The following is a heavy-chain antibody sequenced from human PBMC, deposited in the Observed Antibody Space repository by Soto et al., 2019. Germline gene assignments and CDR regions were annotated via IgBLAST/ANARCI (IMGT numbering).Heavy chain of an antibody. CDR3: GVSSSIEQQLVRDAFDI. D-gene: IGHD6-13*01. V-gene: IGHV1-24*01. Sequence: ASVKVSCKVSGYTLTELSMHWVRQAPGKGLEWMGGFDPEDGETIYAQKFQGRVTMTEDTSTDTAYMELSSLRSEDTAVYYCGVSSSIEQQLVRDAFDIWGQGTMVTVSS. CDR1: GYTLTELS. CDR2: FDPEDGET. J-gene: IGHJ3*02.